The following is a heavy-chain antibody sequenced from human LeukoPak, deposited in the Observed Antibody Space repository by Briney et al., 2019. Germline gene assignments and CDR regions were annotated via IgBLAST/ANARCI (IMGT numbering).Heavy chain of an antibody. D-gene: IGHD1-1*01. Sequence: GGSLRLSCAASGFTFSTYAMSWARQAPGKGLEWVSGISSSGSGGNTYYADSVKGRFTISRDNSKNTLYLQMNSLRAEDTAVYYCAREAGGRTTEGASDIWGQGTMVTASS. V-gene: IGHV3-23*01. CDR2: ISSSGSGGNT. J-gene: IGHJ3*02. CDR1: GFTFSTYA. CDR3: AREAGGRTTEGASDI.